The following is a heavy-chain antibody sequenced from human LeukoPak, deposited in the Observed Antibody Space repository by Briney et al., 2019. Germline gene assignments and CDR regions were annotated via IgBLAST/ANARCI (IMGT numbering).Heavy chain of an antibody. Sequence: GGSLRLSCAASGLNLRDYWMHWVRQAPGKGLGWVSRLGTDGTYTNYADSVTGRFTISRDNAKNTLYLQMDSLRAEDTSFYYCVRDPSNSGNWFDLWGRGTLVTVSS. CDR3: VRDPSNSGNWFDL. V-gene: IGHV3-74*01. CDR2: LGTDGTYT. J-gene: IGHJ5*02. CDR1: GLNLRDYW. D-gene: IGHD4-11*01.